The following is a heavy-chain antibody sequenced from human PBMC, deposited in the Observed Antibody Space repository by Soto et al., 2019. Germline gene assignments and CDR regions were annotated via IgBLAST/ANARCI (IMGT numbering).Heavy chain of an antibody. CDR1: GFTFSNYA. CDR2: FSSSADST. CDR3: AGGARDHPVVTVGVFVY. V-gene: IGHV3-23*01. D-gene: IGHD2-21*02. Sequence: PGGPLRLPGAASGFTFSNYAMSWVRQSPGKGLEWVSAFSSSADSTYYAVSGKGWFTISTDNTKTTLYLQMNSVRDDDTAVYYCAGGARDHPVVTVGVFVYWGQGTLVTVSS. J-gene: IGHJ4*02.